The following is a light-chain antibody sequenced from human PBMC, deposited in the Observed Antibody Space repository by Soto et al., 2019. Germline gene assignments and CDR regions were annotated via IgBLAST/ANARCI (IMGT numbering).Light chain of an antibody. CDR3: QQYGSSSYT. Sequence: EIVLTQAPGTLSLSPGERATLSCRASQSVSSNYLAWYQQNPGQAPRLLIYGASSRATGIPDRFSGSGSGTDFTLTISILEPEDFAVYFCQQYGSSSYTFGQGTKLEIK. CDR2: GAS. J-gene: IGKJ2*01. V-gene: IGKV3-20*01. CDR1: QSVSSNY.